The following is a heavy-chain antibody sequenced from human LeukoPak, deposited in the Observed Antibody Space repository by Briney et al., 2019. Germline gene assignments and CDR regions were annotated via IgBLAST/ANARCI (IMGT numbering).Heavy chain of an antibody. D-gene: IGHD6-13*01. V-gene: IGHV1-2*02. CDR3: ARADCVGSSCYGMDV. Sequence: ASVKVSCKASGYSYTAYYMHWVRQAPGHGLEWMGWINPNTGGTNYAQKFQGRVTMTRDTSISTAYMELNSLGSDGTAVYYCARADCVGSSCYGMDVWGQGSTVTVSS. J-gene: IGHJ6*02. CDR1: GYSYTAYY. CDR2: INPNTGGT.